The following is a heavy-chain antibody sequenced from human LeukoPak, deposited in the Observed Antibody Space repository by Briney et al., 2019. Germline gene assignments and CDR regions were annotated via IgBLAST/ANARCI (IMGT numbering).Heavy chain of an antibody. CDR1: GFTFDDYA. J-gene: IGHJ3*02. CDR2: ISWNSGSI. V-gene: IGHV3-9*01. CDR3: ARGHVALDAFDI. Sequence: GGSLRLSCAASGFTFDDYAMHWVRQAPGKGLEWVSGISWNSGSIGYADSVKGRFTISRENAKNSLYLQMNSLRAGDTAVYYCARGHVALDAFDIWGQGTMVTVSS. D-gene: IGHD5-12*01.